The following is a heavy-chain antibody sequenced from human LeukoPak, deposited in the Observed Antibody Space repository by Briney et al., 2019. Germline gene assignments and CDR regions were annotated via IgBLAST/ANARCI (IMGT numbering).Heavy chain of an antibody. J-gene: IGHJ4*02. CDR3: ARGMVRGYDY. D-gene: IGHD3-10*01. V-gene: IGHV1-69*04. CDR2: IIPILGIA. CDR1: GGTFSSYA. Sequence: SVNVSCKASGGTFSSYAISWVRQAPGQGLEWMGRIIPILGIANYAQKFQGRVTITADKSASTAYMELSSLRSEDTAVYYCARGMVRGYDYWGQGTMVTVSS.